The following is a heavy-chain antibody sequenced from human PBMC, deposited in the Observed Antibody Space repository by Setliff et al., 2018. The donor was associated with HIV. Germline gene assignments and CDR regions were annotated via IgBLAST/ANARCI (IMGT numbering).Heavy chain of an antibody. V-gene: IGHV1-69*13. J-gene: IGHJ4*02. CDR2: IIPVFDTA. CDR1: GGTFSSYA. CDR3: ALKGAYDILTGFPN. Sequence: GASVKVSCKASGGTFSSYAINWVRQAPGQGLEWMGGIIPVFDTANYAQKFQGRVTIIADESTSTAYMELSSLRSEDTAVYYCALKGAYDILTGFPNWGQGTLVTVS. D-gene: IGHD3-9*01.